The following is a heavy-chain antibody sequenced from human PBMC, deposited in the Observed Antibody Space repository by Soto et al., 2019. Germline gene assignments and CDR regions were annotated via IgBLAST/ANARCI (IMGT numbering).Heavy chain of an antibody. Sequence: QLQLQESGSGLVKPSQTLSLTCAVSGGSISSGGYSWSWIRQPPGKGLEWLGYIYHSGTTYYNPSLKSQVTISVYRSKNKFSLKLSSVTAADKAVYYCARVPDVWGQGTTVTVSS. CDR3: ARVPDV. V-gene: IGHV4-30-2*01. CDR1: GGSISSGGYS. J-gene: IGHJ6*02. CDR2: IYHSGTT.